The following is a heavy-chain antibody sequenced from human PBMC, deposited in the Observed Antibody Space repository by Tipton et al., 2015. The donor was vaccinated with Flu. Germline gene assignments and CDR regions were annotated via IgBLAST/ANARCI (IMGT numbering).Heavy chain of an antibody. D-gene: IGHD4-17*01. V-gene: IGHV1-18*01. Sequence: QVQLVQSGAEVKKPGASVKVSCKASGYTFTSYGISWVRQAPGQGLEWMGWISAYNGNTNYAQKLQGRVTMTTDTSTSTAYMELRSLRSDDTAVYYCAGGGGLDSQEDGDLGYYSYYGMDVWGQGTPVTVSS. J-gene: IGHJ6*02. CDR1: GYTFTSYG. CDR3: AGGGGLDSQEDGDLGYYSYYGMDV. CDR2: ISAYNGNT.